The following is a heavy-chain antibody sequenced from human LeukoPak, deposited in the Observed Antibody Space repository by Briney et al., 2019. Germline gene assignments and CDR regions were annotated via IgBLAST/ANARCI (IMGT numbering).Heavy chain of an antibody. Sequence: PSETLSLTCTVSGGSISSGGYYWSWIRQPPGKGLEWIGYIYHSGSTYYNPSLKSRVTISVDTSKNQFSLKLSSVTAADTAVYYCARDVPITNLPFDYWGQGTLVTVSS. V-gene: IGHV4-30-2*01. CDR1: GGSISSGGYY. J-gene: IGHJ4*02. D-gene: IGHD3-10*01. CDR3: ARDVPITNLPFDY. CDR2: IYHSGST.